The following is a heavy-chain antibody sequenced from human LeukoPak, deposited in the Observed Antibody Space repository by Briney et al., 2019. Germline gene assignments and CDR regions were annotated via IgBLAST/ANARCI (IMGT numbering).Heavy chain of an antibody. J-gene: IGHJ3*01. CDR1: GGSISSYY. V-gene: IGHV4-59*08. Sequence: PSETLSLTCTVSGGSISSYYWSWIRQPPGKGLEWIGYIYYSGSTNYNPSLKSRVTISVDTSNNQFSLRLNSVTAADTAVYYCARITDRTIFGEIMHGFDVWGQGTPVTVSS. CDR3: ARITDRTIFGEIMHGFDV. D-gene: IGHD3-3*01. CDR2: IYYSGST.